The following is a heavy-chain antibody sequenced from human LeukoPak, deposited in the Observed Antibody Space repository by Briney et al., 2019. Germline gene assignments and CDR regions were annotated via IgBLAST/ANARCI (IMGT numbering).Heavy chain of an antibody. Sequence: GESLKISCKGSGYSFTSYWIGWVRQMPGKGLEWMGIIYPGDSDTRYSPSFQGQVTISADKSISTAYLQWSSLKASGTAMYYCARQVASSWYGYYFDYWGQGTLVTVSS. D-gene: IGHD6-13*01. J-gene: IGHJ4*02. CDR1: GYSFTSYW. CDR2: IYPGDSDT. V-gene: IGHV5-51*01. CDR3: ARQVASSWYGYYFDY.